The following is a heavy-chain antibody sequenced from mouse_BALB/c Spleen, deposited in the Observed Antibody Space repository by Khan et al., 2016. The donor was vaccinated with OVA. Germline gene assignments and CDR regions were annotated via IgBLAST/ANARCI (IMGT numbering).Heavy chain of an antibody. J-gene: IGHJ4*01. CDR2: IWGDGST. V-gene: IGHV2-6-7*01. CDR1: GFSLTGYG. CDR3: ARYIYYDYAYYYAMNY. D-gene: IGHD2-4*01. Sequence: VQLVESGPGLVAPSQSLSITCTVSGFSLTGYGVNWVRQPLGKGLEWLGMIWGDGSTDYNSALKSRLSISKDNSKSQVFLKMNSLQTDDTAWYYCARYIYYDYAYYYAMNYWGQGTSVTVSS.